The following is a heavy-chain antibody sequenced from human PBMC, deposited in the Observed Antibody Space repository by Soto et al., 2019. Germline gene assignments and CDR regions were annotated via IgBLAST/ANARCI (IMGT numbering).Heavy chain of an antibody. Sequence: EVQLLESGGGLVQPGGSLRLSCAASGFTFSTYAMTWVRQAPGKGLEWVSGISGSGGSKYYADSVKGRFTISRDNSKNTLYLQMNSLRAEDTAVYYCAKRPLATVFGVAGNRFDPWGQGTLVTVSS. D-gene: IGHD3-3*01. CDR3: AKRPLATVFGVAGNRFDP. V-gene: IGHV3-23*01. CDR1: GFTFSTYA. CDR2: ISGSGGSK. J-gene: IGHJ5*02.